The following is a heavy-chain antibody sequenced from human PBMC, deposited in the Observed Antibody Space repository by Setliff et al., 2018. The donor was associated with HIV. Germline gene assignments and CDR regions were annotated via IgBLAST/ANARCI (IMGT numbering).Heavy chain of an antibody. CDR1: GGAIGGINYY. V-gene: IGHV4-39*01. CDR3: ARRGHRSIYDPYQYNYFDP. D-gene: IGHD5-18*01. Sequence: SETLSLTCTVSGGAIGGINYYWDWIRQSPGRGLEWIGSIDNSGHIHYNPSLKSRVTISVDSSKNQFFLRLSSVTAADTAVYYCARRGHRSIYDPYQYNYFDPWGQGTLVTVSS. J-gene: IGHJ5*02. CDR2: IDNSGHI.